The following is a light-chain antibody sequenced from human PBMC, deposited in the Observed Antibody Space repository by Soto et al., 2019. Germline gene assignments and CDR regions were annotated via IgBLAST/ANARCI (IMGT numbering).Light chain of an antibody. V-gene: IGLV1-44*01. Sequence: QSVLTQPHSASGTPGQRVTISCSGSSSNIGSNTVNWYQQLPGTAPKLLIDSNNQRPSGVPDRFSGSKSGTSAALAISGLQSEDEAYYYCAAWDDSLNGVVFGGGTKVTVL. CDR3: AAWDDSLNGVV. CDR2: SNN. J-gene: IGLJ2*01. CDR1: SSNIGSNT.